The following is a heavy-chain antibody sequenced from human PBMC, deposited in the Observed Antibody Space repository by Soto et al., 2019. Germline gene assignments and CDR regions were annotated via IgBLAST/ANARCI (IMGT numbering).Heavy chain of an antibody. CDR3: ARGIQLWLRGEYYYYGMDV. CDR2: IIPIFGTA. D-gene: IGHD5-18*01. J-gene: IGHJ6*02. CDR1: GGTFSSYA. V-gene: IGHV1-69*13. Sequence: ASVKVSCKASGGTFSSYAISWVRQAPGQGLEWMGGIIPIFGTANYAQKFQGRVTITADESTSTAYMELSSLRSEDTAVYYCARGIQLWLRGEYYYYGMDVWGQGTTVTVSS.